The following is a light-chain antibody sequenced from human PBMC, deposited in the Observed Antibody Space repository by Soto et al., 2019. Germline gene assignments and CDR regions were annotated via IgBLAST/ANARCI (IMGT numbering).Light chain of an antibody. Sequence: EIVLTQXPXTLSLSPGERATLSCRASQSVSSSYLAWYQQKPGQAPRLLIYGASSRATGIPDRFSGSGSGTDFTLTISRLEPEDFAVYYCQQYDSSPLTFGGGTKVEIK. V-gene: IGKV3-20*01. J-gene: IGKJ4*01. CDR1: QSVSSSY. CDR3: QQYDSSPLT. CDR2: GAS.